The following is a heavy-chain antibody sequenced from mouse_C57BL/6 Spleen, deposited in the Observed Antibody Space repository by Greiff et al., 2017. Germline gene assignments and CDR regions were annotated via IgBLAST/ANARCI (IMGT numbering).Heavy chain of an antibody. CDR3: ARQPDGSSGDY. V-gene: IGHV5-6*01. J-gene: IGHJ2*01. CDR1: GFTFSSYG. Sequence: EVKLVESGGDLVKPGGSLKLSCAASGFTFSSYGMSWVRQTPDKRLEWVATISSGGSYTYYPDSVKGRFTISRDNAKNTLYLQMSSLKSEDTAMYYCARQPDGSSGDYWGQGTTLTVSS. D-gene: IGHD1-1*01. CDR2: ISSGGSYT.